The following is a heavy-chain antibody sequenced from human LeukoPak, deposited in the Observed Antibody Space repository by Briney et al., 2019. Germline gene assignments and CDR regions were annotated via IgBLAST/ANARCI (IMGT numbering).Heavy chain of an antibody. D-gene: IGHD3-10*01. CDR1: GYTLTELS. CDR3: ASMVRGVILPFDY. V-gene: IGHV1-24*01. J-gene: IGHJ4*02. Sequence: ASVKVSCKVSGYTLTELSIHWVRQAPGKGLEWMGGFDPEDGETIYAQKFQGRVIMTEDTSTDTAYMELSSLRSEDTAVYYCASMVRGVILPFDYWGQGTLVTVSS. CDR2: FDPEDGET.